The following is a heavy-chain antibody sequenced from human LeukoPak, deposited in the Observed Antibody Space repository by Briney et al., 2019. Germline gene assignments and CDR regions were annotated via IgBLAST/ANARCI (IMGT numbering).Heavy chain of an antibody. Sequence: WASVKVSCKASGGTFSSYAISWVRQAPGQGLEWMGGIIPIFGTANYAQKFQGRVTITADESTSTAHMELSSLRSEDTAVYYCARQPTYYYDSSGYSFDYWGQGTLVTVSS. CDR2: IIPIFGTA. D-gene: IGHD3-22*01. CDR3: ARQPTYYYDSSGYSFDY. V-gene: IGHV1-69*13. J-gene: IGHJ4*02. CDR1: GGTFSSYA.